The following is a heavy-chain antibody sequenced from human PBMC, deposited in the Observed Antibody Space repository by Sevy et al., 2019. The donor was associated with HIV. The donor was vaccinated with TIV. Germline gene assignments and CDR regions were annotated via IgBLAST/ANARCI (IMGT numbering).Heavy chain of an antibody. J-gene: IGHJ5*02. CDR3: ARGGETPRGFDP. CDR2: IYHSGST. V-gene: IGHV4-4*02. CDR1: GGSITSVNW. D-gene: IGHD3-16*01. Sequence: SETLSLTCAVSGGSITSVNWWHWVRQPPGKGLEWIGEIYHSGSTNYNPSLKSRVTISVDNSKNQFSLNLYPVTAADTAVYYCARGGETPRGFDPWGQGSLVTVSS.